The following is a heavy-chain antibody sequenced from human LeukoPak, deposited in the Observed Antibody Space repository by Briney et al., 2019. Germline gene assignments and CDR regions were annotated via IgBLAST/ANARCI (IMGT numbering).Heavy chain of an antibody. J-gene: IGHJ3*02. CDR2: ISYDGGKK. D-gene: IGHD3-9*01. Sequence: PGGSLRLSCAASGFTFSSYGMHWVRQAPGKGLEWVAVISYDGGKKYYADSVKGRFTISRVNSKNTLYLQMNSLRAEDTAVYYCAKDPLQVLRYFDWPHFADAFDIWGQGTMVTVSS. CDR1: GFTFSSYG. CDR3: AKDPLQVLRYFDWPHFADAFDI. V-gene: IGHV3-30*18.